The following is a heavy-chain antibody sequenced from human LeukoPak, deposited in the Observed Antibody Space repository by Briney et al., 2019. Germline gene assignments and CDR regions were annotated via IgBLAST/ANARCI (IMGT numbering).Heavy chain of an antibody. J-gene: IGHJ3*02. CDR1: GFTFSSYS. D-gene: IGHD3-3*01. CDR3: ARDQVWTIFGVVTTDAFDI. V-gene: IGHV3-48*01. Sequence: GGSLRLSCAASGFTFSSYSMNWVRQAPGKGLEWVSYISSSSSTIYYADSVKGRFTISRDNAKNSLYLQMNSLRAEDTAVYYCARDQVWTIFGVVTTDAFDIWGQGTMVTVSS. CDR2: ISSSSSTI.